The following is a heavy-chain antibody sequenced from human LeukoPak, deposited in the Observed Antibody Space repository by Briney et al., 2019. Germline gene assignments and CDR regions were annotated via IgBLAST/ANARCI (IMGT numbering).Heavy chain of an antibody. Sequence: PGGSLRLSCAASGFTFSPYWMAWVRQVPGKGLVWVSDINSDGTITHYADSVKGRFTVSRDNAQDTLYLQMNSLRAEDTAVYYCARGTALQDYWGQGTLVTVSS. V-gene: IGHV3-74*01. CDR3: ARGTALQDY. CDR2: INSDGTIT. CDR1: GFTFSPYW. J-gene: IGHJ4*02. D-gene: IGHD2-2*02.